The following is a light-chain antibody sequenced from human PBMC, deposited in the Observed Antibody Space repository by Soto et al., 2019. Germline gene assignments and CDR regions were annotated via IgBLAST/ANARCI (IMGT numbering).Light chain of an antibody. CDR1: QSVSSSY. CDR3: QQYGSSPLT. J-gene: IGKJ4*01. CDR2: GAS. V-gene: IGKV3-20*01. Sequence: ELVLTQSPGTLSLSPGERATLSCRASQSVSSSYLAWYQQKPGQAPRLLIYGASTRATGIPDRFSGSGSGTDFTLTISRLEPEDFAVYYCQQYGSSPLTFGGVTKVDI.